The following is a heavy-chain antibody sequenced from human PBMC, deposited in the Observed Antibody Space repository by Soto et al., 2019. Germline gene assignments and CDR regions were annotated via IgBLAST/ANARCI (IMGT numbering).Heavy chain of an antibody. CDR2: IYAGGTT. CDR1: GFTVSSNY. Sequence: EVQLVESGGGLVQPGGSLRLSCAASGFTVSSNYMSWVRQAPGKGLEWVSVIYAGGTTNYADSVKGRFTISRDNSKTTLYLQMNSLRVEDTAVYYCARDYYGSGSYYKYWGQGTLVTVSS. D-gene: IGHD3-10*01. J-gene: IGHJ4*02. V-gene: IGHV3-66*01. CDR3: ARDYYGSGSYYKY.